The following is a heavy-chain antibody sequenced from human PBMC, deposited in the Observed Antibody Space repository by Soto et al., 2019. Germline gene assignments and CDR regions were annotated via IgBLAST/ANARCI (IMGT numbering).Heavy chain of an antibody. CDR1: GFTFSNAW. Sequence: ESGGGLVKPGGSLRLSCAASGFTFSNAWMNWVRQAPGKGLEWVGRIKSKTDGGTTDYAAPVKGRFTISRDDSKNTLYLQMNSLKTEDTAVYYCTTGVDYSNYELSYYFDYWGQGTLVPVSS. CDR2: IKSKTDGGTT. J-gene: IGHJ4*02. V-gene: IGHV3-15*07. CDR3: TTGVDYSNYELSYYFDY. D-gene: IGHD4-4*01.